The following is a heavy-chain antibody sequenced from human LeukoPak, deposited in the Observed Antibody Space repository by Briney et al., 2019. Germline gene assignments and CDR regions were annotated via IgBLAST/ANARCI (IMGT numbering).Heavy chain of an antibody. J-gene: IGHJ4*02. CDR2: INAGNGIT. Sequence: ASVKVSCEASGYTFSSYTMHWMRQAPGQKFEWMGCINAGNGITKYSQKFQGRVTITRDTSASTAYMELSSLRSEDTAVYYCARDASPHYDYWGQGTLVTVSS. CDR3: ARDASPHYDY. D-gene: IGHD2-2*01. CDR1: GYTFSSYT. V-gene: IGHV1-3*01.